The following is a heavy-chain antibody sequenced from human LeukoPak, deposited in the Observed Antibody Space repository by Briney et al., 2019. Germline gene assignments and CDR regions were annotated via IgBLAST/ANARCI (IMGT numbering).Heavy chain of an antibody. D-gene: IGHD1-7*01. J-gene: IGHJ6*02. CDR2: TVSEIDGGTT. CDR3: TTDEDWNYARKDV. V-gene: IGHV3-15*04. CDR1: GFTFNEYA. Sequence: NPGGSLRLSCTASGFTFNEYAMSWFRQAPGKGLEWVGQTVSEIDGGTTDYAAPVKGRFTISRDDSKSTLYLQMNSLKIEDTAVYYCTTDEDWNYARKDVWGQGATVIVSS.